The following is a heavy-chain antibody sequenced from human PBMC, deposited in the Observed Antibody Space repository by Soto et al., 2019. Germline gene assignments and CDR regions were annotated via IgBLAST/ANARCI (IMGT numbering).Heavy chain of an antibody. CDR1: GFTFGNYA. J-gene: IGHJ4*02. CDR3: ARGPGATLYYFGY. D-gene: IGHD3-10*01. Sequence: GGSLRLSCAASGFTFGNYAMTWVRQAPGKGLEWVSSMSGSGASTYYADSVKGRFTISRDNSKNTLYLQMNSLRADGTAVYYCARGPGATLYYFGYWGQGTLVTVSS. V-gene: IGHV3-23*01. CDR2: MSGSGAST.